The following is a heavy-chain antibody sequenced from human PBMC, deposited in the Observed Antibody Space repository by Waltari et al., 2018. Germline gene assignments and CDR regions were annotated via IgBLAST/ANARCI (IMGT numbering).Heavy chain of an antibody. D-gene: IGHD3-22*01. Sequence: QVQLVQSGAEVKKPGSSVKVSCKASGYTFTGYYMPWVRQAPGQGLEWMGWINPNSGGTNYAQKFQGRVTMTRDTSISTAYMELSRLRSDDTAVYYCARDGDGDSSGLAFDIWGQGTMVTVSS. CDR3: ARDGDGDSSGLAFDI. J-gene: IGHJ3*02. CDR2: INPNSGGT. CDR1: GYTFTGYY. V-gene: IGHV1-2*02.